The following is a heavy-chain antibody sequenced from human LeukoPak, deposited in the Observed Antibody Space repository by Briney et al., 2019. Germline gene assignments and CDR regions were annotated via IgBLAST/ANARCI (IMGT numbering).Heavy chain of an antibody. CDR2: IIPIFGTA. CDR3: ARDSGSYGGMGFDY. J-gene: IGHJ4*02. Sequence: GASVKVSCKASGGTFSSYAISWVRQAPGQGLEWMGGIIPIFGTANYAQKFQGRVTITADKSTSTAYMELSSLRSEDTAVYYCARDSGSYGGMGFDYWGQGTLVTVSS. V-gene: IGHV1-69*06. CDR1: GGTFSSYA. D-gene: IGHD1-26*01.